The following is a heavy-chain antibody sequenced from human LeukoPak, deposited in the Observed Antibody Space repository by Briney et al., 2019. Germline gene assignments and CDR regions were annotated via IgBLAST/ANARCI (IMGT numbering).Heavy chain of an antibody. CDR1: GGSFSGYY. Sequence: PETLSLTCAVYGGSFSGYYWSWIRQPPGKGLEWIGEINHSGSTNYNPSLKSRVTISVDTSKNQFSLKLSSVTAADTAVYYCARVLHHYYFDYWGQGTLVTVSS. D-gene: IGHD2/OR15-2a*01. CDR2: INHSGST. J-gene: IGHJ4*02. CDR3: ARVLHHYYFDY. V-gene: IGHV4-34*01.